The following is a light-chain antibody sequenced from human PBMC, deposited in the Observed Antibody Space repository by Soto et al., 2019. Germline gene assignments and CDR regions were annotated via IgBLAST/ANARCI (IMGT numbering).Light chain of an antibody. CDR3: QQYGSSPIN. CDR1: QSVSSSY. Sequence: EIVLTQSPGTLSLSPGERATLSCRASQSVSSSYLAWYQQKPGQAPRLLIYGASSRATGIPDRFSGSGSGTHFTLTISRLEPEDFAVYYCQQYGSSPINFGQGTRLEIK. J-gene: IGKJ5*01. V-gene: IGKV3-20*01. CDR2: GAS.